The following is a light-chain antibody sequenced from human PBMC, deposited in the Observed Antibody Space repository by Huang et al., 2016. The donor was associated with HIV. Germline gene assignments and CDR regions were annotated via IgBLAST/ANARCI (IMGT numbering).Light chain of an antibody. V-gene: IGKV1-33*01. CDR1: QDIRSY. Sequence: IQMTQSPASLSAYVGDRVTISCQANQDIRSYLNWYQQKPWKAPRLLIYGESNLQAGVPSRFSGKGSGTDFTITISSLQSEDIATYYCQQYDSLYTFGQGTRLEIK. J-gene: IGKJ2*01. CDR2: GES. CDR3: QQYDSLYT.